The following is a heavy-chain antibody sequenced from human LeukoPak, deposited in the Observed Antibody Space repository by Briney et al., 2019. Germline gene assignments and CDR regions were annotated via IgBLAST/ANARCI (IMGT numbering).Heavy chain of an antibody. J-gene: IGHJ6*02. CDR3: ARDSRKAPHYYYGMDV. CDR1: GGSISSGDYC. V-gene: IGHV4-30-4*01. Sequence: PSETLSLTCTVSGGSISSGDYCWSWIRQPPGKGLEWIGYIYYSGSTYYNPSLKSRVTISIDTSKNQISLKLSSVTAADTAVYYCARDSRKAPHYYYGMDVWGQGTTVTVSS. CDR2: IYYSGST.